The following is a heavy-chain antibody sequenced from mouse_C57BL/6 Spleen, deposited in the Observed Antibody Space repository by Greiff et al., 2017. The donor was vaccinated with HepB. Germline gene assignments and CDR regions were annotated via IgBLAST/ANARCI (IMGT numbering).Heavy chain of an antibody. CDR1: GFTFSDYG. V-gene: IGHV5-17*01. Sequence: EVQLVESGGGLVKPGGSLKLSCAASGFTFSDYGMHWVRQAPEKGLEWVAYISSGSSTIYYADTVKGRFTISRDNAKYTLFLQMTSLRSEDTAMYYCARDYYGSSLTWFAYWGQGTLVTVSA. CDR2: ISSGSSTI. CDR3: ARDYYGSSLTWFAY. D-gene: IGHD1-1*01. J-gene: IGHJ3*01.